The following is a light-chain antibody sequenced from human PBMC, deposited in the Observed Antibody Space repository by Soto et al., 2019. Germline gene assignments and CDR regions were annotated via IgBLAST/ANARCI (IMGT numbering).Light chain of an antibody. V-gene: IGKV3-15*01. J-gene: IGKJ1*01. Sequence: EIVLTQSPATLSVSPGERATLSCRASQSVSGNLAWYQQKPGQAPRLLIYGASTRATGIPARFSGSGSGTESTLTISSLQSEDFAVYYCQQYNNWPPSFGQGTKVEIK. CDR3: QQYNNWPPS. CDR2: GAS. CDR1: QSVSGN.